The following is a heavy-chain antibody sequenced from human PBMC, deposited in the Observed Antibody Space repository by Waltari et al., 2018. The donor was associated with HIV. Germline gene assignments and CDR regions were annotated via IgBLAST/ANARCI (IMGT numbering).Heavy chain of an antibody. CDR2: IYLYDTA. CDR3: VKGVRYYGP. CDR1: PFSVATIY. V-gene: IGHV3-53*05. Sequence: VATGGTVIRPGVSRRLACSAIPFSVATIYVTWFRLAPGRGLEWVSAIYLYDTAHYADSVKGRFIVSRDKFRNTVNLLMNYLIFDDTSTYFCVKGVRYYGPWGQGTPVTVS. J-gene: IGHJ5*02. D-gene: IGHD3-16*01.